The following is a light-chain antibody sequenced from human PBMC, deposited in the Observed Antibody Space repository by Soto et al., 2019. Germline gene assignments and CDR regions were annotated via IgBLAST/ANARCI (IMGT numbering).Light chain of an antibody. CDR2: DAS. Sequence: DIQMSQSPSTLSASVGDRVTITCRASQSISSWLAWYQQKPGKAPKLLIYDASSLESGVPSRFSGSGSGAEFTLTISSLQPDDFATYYCQQYNSYSRTFGQGTKVDI. J-gene: IGKJ1*01. V-gene: IGKV1-5*01. CDR3: QQYNSYSRT. CDR1: QSISSW.